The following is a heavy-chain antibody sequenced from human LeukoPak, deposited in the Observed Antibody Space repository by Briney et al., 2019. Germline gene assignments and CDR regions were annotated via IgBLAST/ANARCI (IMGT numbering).Heavy chain of an antibody. Sequence: PSETLSLTCTVSGGSISSNYWSWIRQPPGKGLECIGYIYYSGHTNYNPSLKSRVTISVDTSKNQFSLKLSSVTAADTAVYYCARMYDFLSGYYYYFDYWGQGTLVTVSS. D-gene: IGHD3-3*01. CDR3: ARMYDFLSGYYYYFDY. V-gene: IGHV4-59*13. J-gene: IGHJ4*02. CDR2: IYYSGHT. CDR1: GGSISSNY.